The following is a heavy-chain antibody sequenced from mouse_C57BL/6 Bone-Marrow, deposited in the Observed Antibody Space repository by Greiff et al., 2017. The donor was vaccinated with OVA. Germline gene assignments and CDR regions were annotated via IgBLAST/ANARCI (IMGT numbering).Heavy chain of an antibody. D-gene: IGHD1-1*01. CDR2: ISYDGSN. CDR1: GYSITSGYY. Sequence: EVKLMESGPGLVKPSQSLSLTCSVTGYSITSGYYWNWIRQFPGNKLEWMGYISYDGSNNYNPSLKNRISITRDTSKNQFFLKLNSVTTEDTATYYCASPYYYGSSQFAYWGQGTLVTVSA. J-gene: IGHJ3*01. CDR3: ASPYYYGSSQFAY. V-gene: IGHV3-6*01.